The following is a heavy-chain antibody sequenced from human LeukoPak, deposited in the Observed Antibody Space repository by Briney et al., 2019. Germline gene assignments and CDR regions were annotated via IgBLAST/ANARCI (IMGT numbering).Heavy chain of an antibody. CDR3: TSANYGPAY. Sequence: PGGSLRLFCAASGFTFRSAWMSWVRQAPGGGLEWVANVNQDGSGKYYVDSVKGRFTISKDNAKNSLYLQMNSLRAEDTAVYYCTSANYGPAYWGQGTLVTVSS. V-gene: IGHV3-7*01. CDR2: VNQDGSGK. CDR1: GFTFRSAW. D-gene: IGHD5-24*01. J-gene: IGHJ4*02.